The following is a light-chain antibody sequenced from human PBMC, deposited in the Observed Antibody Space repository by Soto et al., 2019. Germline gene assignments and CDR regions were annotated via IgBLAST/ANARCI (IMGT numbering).Light chain of an antibody. Sequence: DVVMTQSPLSLPVTPGEPASISCNSSQRLLNSNGYNYLDWYLQRPGQSPQLLIYLGSNRASGVPDRFSGSGSGTDFTLKISRVEPEDSAVYYCQQYGSSPTWTFGQGTKVEIK. CDR2: LGS. CDR3: QQYGSSPTWT. J-gene: IGKJ1*01. CDR1: QRLLNSNGYNY. V-gene: IGKV2-28*01.